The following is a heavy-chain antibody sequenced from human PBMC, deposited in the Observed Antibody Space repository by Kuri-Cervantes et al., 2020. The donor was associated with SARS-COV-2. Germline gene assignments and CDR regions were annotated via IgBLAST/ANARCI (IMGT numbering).Heavy chain of an antibody. CDR3: ARDGPAGGIAAAGTQPAEYFQH. CDR2: ISSSSSTI. CDR1: GITFSSYS. V-gene: IGHV3-48*01. D-gene: IGHD6-13*01. Sequence: GEARKISCAASGITFSSYSMNWVRQAPGKGLEGVSYISSSSSTIYYADSVKGRFTISRDNAKNSLYLPMNSLRAEDTAVYYCARDGPAGGIAAAGTQPAEYFQHWGQGTLVTVSS. J-gene: IGHJ1*01.